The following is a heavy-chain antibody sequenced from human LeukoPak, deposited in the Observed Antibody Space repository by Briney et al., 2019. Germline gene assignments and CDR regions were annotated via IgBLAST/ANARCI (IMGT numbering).Heavy chain of an antibody. V-gene: IGHV3-30*04. CDR2: ISYDGSNK. J-gene: IGHJ6*04. D-gene: IGHD3-10*01. CDR1: GFTFSSYA. Sequence: GRSLRLSCAASGFTFSSYAMHWVRQAPGKGLEWVAVISYDGSNKYYADSVKGRFTISRDNSKNTLYLQMNSLRAEDTAVYYCAREYYYGSGSYYGFYYYYGMDVWGKGTTVTVSS. CDR3: AREYYYGSGSYYGFYYYYGMDV.